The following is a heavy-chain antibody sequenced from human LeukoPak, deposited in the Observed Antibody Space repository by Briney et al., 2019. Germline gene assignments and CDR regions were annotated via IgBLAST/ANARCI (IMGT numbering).Heavy chain of an antibody. J-gene: IGHJ6*02. CDR3: ARSYNSAGYFYYGMGV. V-gene: IGHV4-59*08. CDR1: GGSINTYY. CDR2: IYYSGST. D-gene: IGHD5-24*01. Sequence: PSETLSLTCTVSGGSINTYYWSWIRQPAGKGLKWIGYIYYSGSTDYNPSLKSRVTISLDPSKNQFSLRLSSVTAADTAVYYCARSYNSAGYFYYGMGVWGQGNTVNGSS.